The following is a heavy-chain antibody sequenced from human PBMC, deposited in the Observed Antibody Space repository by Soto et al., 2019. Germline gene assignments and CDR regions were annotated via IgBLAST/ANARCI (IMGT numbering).Heavy chain of an antibody. CDR2: MSYSGTT. J-gene: IGHJ3*02. V-gene: IGHV4-31*03. D-gene: IGHD2-15*01. Sequence: SETLCLTCTVSGGSISSGDYYWSWIRQHPGKGLEWIAYMSYSGTTYYNPSLKTRVIISVDTSMNQFSLKLSSVTAADTAVYYCARYCSGGTCQYAFDIWGQGTMVTVSS. CDR1: GGSISSGDYY. CDR3: ARYCSGGTCQYAFDI.